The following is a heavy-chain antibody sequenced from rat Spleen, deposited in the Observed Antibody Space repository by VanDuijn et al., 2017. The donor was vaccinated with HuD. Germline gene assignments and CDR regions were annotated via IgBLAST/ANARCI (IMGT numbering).Heavy chain of an antibody. CDR3: TRGGYYRY. D-gene: IGHD1-1*01. CDR2: INYDGRST. J-gene: IGHJ2*01. CDR1: GFIFSDYY. V-gene: IGHV5-29*01. Sequence: EVQLVESDGGLVQPGRSLKLSCAASGFIFSDYYAAWVRQAPTKGLEWVATINYDGRSTFYRDSVRDRFTISRDPAQNTLYLQMNSLRSEDTATYYCTRGGYYRYWGQGVMVTVSS.